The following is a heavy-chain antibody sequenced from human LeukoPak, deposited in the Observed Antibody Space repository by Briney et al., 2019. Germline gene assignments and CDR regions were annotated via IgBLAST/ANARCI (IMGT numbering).Heavy chain of an antibody. CDR1: GYSISTGYY. J-gene: IGHJ4*02. Sequence: PSETLSLTCTVSGYSISTGYYWGWIRPPPGKGLEWIGSIFHGGSTYYNPSLKSRVTISEDTSKNQFSLKLSSVTAADTAVYYCARVGYSTSWYSDYWGQGSLVIVSS. CDR2: IFHGGST. D-gene: IGHD6-13*01. CDR3: ARVGYSTSWYSDY. V-gene: IGHV4-38-2*02.